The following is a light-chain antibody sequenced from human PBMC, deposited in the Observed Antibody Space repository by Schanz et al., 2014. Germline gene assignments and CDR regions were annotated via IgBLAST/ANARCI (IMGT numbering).Light chain of an antibody. V-gene: IGLV1-40*01. CDR3: QSYDSSLSGSV. CDR2: GNN. CDR1: SSNIGAGYD. Sequence: QSVLTQPPSVSGAPGQRVTISCTGSSSNIGAGYDVHWYQHLPGTAPKLLIYGNNNRPSGVPDRFSGSTSGTSASLAIAGLQAEDEADYYCQSYDSSLSGSVFGGGTKLTVL. J-gene: IGLJ3*02.